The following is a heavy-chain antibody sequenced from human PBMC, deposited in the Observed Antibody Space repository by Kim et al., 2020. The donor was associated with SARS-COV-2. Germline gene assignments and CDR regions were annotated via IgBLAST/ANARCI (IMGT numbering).Heavy chain of an antibody. D-gene: IGHD3-22*01. Sequence: GGSLRLSCAASGFTFSSYSMNWVRQAPGKGLEWVSSISSSSSYIYYADSVKGRFTISRDNAKNSLYLQMNSLRAEDTAVYYCARDPGYYYDSSGPHAAFDYWGQGTLVTVSS. V-gene: IGHV3-21*01. CDR3: ARDPGYYYDSSGPHAAFDY. J-gene: IGHJ4*02. CDR1: GFTFSSYS. CDR2: ISSSSSYI.